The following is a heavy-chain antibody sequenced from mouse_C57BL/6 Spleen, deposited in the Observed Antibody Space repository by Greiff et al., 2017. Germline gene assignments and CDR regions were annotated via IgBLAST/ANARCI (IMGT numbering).Heavy chain of an antibody. V-gene: IGHV1-82*01. CDR2: IYPGDGDT. CDR3: ARSGIYYYGSSYEGYAMDY. CDR1: GYAFSSSW. Sequence: VQLKESGPELVKPGASVKISCKASGYAFSSSWMNWVKQRPGKGLEWIGRIYPGDGDTNYNGKFKGKATLTADKSSSTAYMQLSSLTSEDSAVYFCARSGIYYYGSSYEGYAMDYWGQGTSVTVSS. D-gene: IGHD1-1*01. J-gene: IGHJ4*01.